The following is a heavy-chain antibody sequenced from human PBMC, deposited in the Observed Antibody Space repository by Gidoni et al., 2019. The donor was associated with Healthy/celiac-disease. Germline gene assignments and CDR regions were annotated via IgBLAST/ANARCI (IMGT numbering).Heavy chain of an antibody. D-gene: IGHD6-6*01. V-gene: IGHV1-69*06. CDR1: GGTFSSYA. Sequence: QVQLLQSGAEVKKPGSSVKVSCKASGGTFSSYAISWVRQAPGLGLEWMGGIIPIFGTANYAQKFQGRVTITADNSTSTAYMELGSLRSEDTAVYYCARDRWEYSSSSDMDVWGKGTTVTVSS. CDR3: ARDRWEYSSSSDMDV. CDR2: IIPIFGTA. J-gene: IGHJ6*03.